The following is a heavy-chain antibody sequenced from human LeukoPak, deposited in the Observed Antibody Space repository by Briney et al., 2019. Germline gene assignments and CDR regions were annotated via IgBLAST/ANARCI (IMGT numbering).Heavy chain of an antibody. V-gene: IGHV3-49*04. J-gene: IGHJ4*02. D-gene: IGHD2-2*01. CDR2: IRSKAYGEAT. Sequence: GGSLRLSCTASGFTFGDYSLGWVRQAPGKGLEWVGHIRSKAYGEATENAASVKGRFTISRDDSKNTLYLQMNSLKTEDTAVYYCTTDPPRWRDIVVVPAPYWGQGTLVTVSS. CDR1: GFTFGDYS. CDR3: TTDPPRWRDIVVVPAPY.